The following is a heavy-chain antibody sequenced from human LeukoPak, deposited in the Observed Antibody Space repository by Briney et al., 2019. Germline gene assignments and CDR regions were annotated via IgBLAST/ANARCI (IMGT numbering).Heavy chain of an antibody. CDR3: ALGDYGEPFDY. CDR1: GFTFSSYS. CDR2: ISSSSIYI. V-gene: IGHV3-21*01. Sequence: GGSLRLSCAASGFTFSSYSMNWVRQAPGKGLEWVSSISSSSIYIYYADSVKGRFTISRDNAKNSLYLQMNSLRAEDTALYYCALGDYGEPFDYWGQGTLVTVSS. J-gene: IGHJ4*02. D-gene: IGHD4-17*01.